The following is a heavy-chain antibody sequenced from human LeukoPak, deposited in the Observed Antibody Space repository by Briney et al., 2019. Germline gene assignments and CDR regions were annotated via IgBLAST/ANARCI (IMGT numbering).Heavy chain of an antibody. CDR1: GFTLSAYW. D-gene: IGHD3-9*01. Sequence: GGSLRLSCAVSGFTLSAYWMHWVRQAPGKGLVWVSRMNTDGSSTLYADSVKGRFTISRDNAKNTLYLQMNSLRVEDTAVYYCAREHYDILSRRGMDVWSKGTTVTVSS. J-gene: IGHJ6*04. CDR3: AREHYDILSRRGMDV. CDR2: MNTDGSST. V-gene: IGHV3-74*03.